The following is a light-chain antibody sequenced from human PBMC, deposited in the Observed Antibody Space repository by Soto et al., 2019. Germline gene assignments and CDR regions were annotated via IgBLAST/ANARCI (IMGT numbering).Light chain of an antibody. CDR2: DAS. V-gene: IGKV3-11*01. Sequence: EIVLTQSPATPSLSPGERATLSCRASQSVSSYLAWYQQKPGQAPRLLIYDASNRATGIPARFSGSGSVTDFTLTISSLEPEDFAVYYCQQRSNWPHTFGQGTKLEIK. J-gene: IGKJ2*01. CDR1: QSVSSY. CDR3: QQRSNWPHT.